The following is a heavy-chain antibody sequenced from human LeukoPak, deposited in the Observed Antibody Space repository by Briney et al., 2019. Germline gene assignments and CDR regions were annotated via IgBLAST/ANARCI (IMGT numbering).Heavy chain of an antibody. V-gene: IGHV4-39*07. CDR1: GGSLSSSSSC. CDR2: IFYSGST. J-gene: IGHJ4*02. Sequence: PSETLSLTCTVSGGSLSSSSSCWGWIRQPPGKGLEWIGNIFYSGSTYFNPSLKSRVAISVDTSKSQFSLKLNSVTAADTAVYYCARYPLVAGYNWVAYDYWGQGTLVTVSS. D-gene: IGHD5-24*01. CDR3: ARYPLVAGYNWVAYDY.